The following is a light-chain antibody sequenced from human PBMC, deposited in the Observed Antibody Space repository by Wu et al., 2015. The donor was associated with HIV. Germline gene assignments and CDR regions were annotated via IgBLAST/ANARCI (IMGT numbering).Light chain of an antibody. CDR1: QSLSAKF. CDR2: GAS. CDR3: QQYDIPPRS. V-gene: IGKV3-20*01. Sequence: EIVLAQSPGTLSLSPGERATLSCRASQSLSAKFLAWYQQKPGQAPRLLIYGASSRATGTPDRFSGSGSGTDFTLTISRLEPEDFAVYYCQQYDIPPRSFGQGSKLEI. J-gene: IGKJ2*03.